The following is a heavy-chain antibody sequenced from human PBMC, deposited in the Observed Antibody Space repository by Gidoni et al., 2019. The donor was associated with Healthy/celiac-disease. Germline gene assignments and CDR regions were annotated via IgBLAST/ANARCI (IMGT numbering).Heavy chain of an antibody. CDR1: GFTVSSNY. CDR2: IYSGGST. D-gene: IGHD6-6*01. J-gene: IGHJ4*02. CDR3: AREYSSSWGLLGYFDY. Sequence: EVQLVASGGGLVQPGGSLSLSCAASGFTVSSNYMSWVRQAPGKGLEWVAGIYSGGSTYYADSVKGRFTISRDNSKNTLYLQMNSLRAEDTAVYYCAREYSSSWGLLGYFDYWGQGTLVTVSS. V-gene: IGHV3-66*01.